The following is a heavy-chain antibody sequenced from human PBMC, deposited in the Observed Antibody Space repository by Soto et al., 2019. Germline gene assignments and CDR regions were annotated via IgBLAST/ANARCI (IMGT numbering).Heavy chain of an antibody. Sequence: SETLSLTFTVSGGSISSSSYYWGWIRQPPGKGLEWIGSIYYSGSTYYNPSLKRRVTISVDTSKNQFSLKLSSVTAADTAVYYCARPEGYCSSTSCYGGGFDYWGQGTLVTVSS. D-gene: IGHD2-2*01. J-gene: IGHJ4*02. CDR3: ARPEGYCSSTSCYGGGFDY. V-gene: IGHV4-39*01. CDR2: IYYSGST. CDR1: GGSISSSSYY.